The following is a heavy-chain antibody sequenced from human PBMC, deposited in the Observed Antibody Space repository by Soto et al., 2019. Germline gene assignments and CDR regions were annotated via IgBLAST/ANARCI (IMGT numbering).Heavy chain of an antibody. D-gene: IGHD2-2*01. CDR3: ARDHGYCSSTSCYAPYAFDI. CDR2: IVVGSGNT. Sequence: SVKVSCKASGFTFTSSAVQWVRQARGQRLEWIGWIVVGSGNTNYAQKFQERVTITRDMSTSTAYMELSSLRSEDTAVYYCARDHGYCSSTSCYAPYAFDIWGKGTMVTVSS. J-gene: IGHJ3*02. CDR1: GFTFTSSA. V-gene: IGHV1-58*01.